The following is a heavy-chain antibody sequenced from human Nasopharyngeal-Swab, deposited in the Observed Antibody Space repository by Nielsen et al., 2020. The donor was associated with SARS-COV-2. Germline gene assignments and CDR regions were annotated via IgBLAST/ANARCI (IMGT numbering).Heavy chain of an antibody. J-gene: IGHJ5*02. CDR1: GFTLSTYA. CDR3: ASTGQRDWLDP. CDR2: ISYDGSNK. Sequence: GESLKISCAASGFTLSTYAMHWVRQAPGKGLEWVAFISYDGSNKYYADSVKGRFTISRDNSKNTLYLQMNSLRAEDTAVYYCASTGQRDWLDPWGQGTLVTVSS. D-gene: IGHD5-24*01. V-gene: IGHV3-30-3*01.